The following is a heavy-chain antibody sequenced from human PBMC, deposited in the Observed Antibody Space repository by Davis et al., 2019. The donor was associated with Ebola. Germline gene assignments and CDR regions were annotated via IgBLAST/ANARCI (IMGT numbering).Heavy chain of an antibody. V-gene: IGHV4-34*01. CDR3: ARAVYYYDSSGLVS. Sequence: PSETLSLTCAVYGGSFSGYYWSWIRQPPGKGLEWIGEINHSGSTNYNPSLKSRVTISVDTSKNQFSLKLSSVTAADTAVYYCARAVYYYDSSGLVSWGQGTLVTVSS. CDR1: GGSFSGYY. J-gene: IGHJ5*02. D-gene: IGHD3-22*01. CDR2: INHSGST.